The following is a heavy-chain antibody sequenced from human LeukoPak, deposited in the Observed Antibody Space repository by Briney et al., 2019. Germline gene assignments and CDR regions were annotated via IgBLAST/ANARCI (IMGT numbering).Heavy chain of an antibody. V-gene: IGHV3-74*03. CDR3: TRSGRGGAFDI. CDR2: IYSDGSRT. J-gene: IGHJ3*02. CDR1: GFTPSNYW. D-gene: IGHD2-15*01. Sequence: GGSLRLSCAGSGFTPSNYWMHWVRQGPGKGLAWVSRIYSDGSRTTYADSVKGRFTISGDNAKNTLYLQMNSLRADDAAVYYCTRSGRGGAFDIWGPGTMVTVSS.